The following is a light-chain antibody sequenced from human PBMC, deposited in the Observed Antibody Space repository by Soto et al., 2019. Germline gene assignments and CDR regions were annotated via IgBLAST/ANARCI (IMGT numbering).Light chain of an antibody. Sequence: DIQMTQSPPSLSASIGDTVTITCRASQTITTYLNWFQQKPGKAPKLLIGSASILQSGVPSRFSGSGSGTDFTLTISTLQPEDSATYFCQQNFSPLLTFGGGTKLEIK. CDR1: QTITTY. CDR3: QQNFSPLLT. J-gene: IGKJ4*01. CDR2: SAS. V-gene: IGKV1-39*01.